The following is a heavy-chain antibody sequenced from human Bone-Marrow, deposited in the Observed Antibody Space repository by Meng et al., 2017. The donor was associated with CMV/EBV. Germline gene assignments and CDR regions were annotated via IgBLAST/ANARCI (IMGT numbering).Heavy chain of an antibody. CDR2: IYYSGIT. D-gene: IGHD3-10*01. CDR1: GVSISSNSYY. Sequence: GSLRLSCTVSGVSISSNSYYWGWIRQPPGKGLEWIGYIYYSGITNYNPSLKSRVTISIDTSKNQFSLKLSSVTAADTAVYYCARDRGELLLDYWGQGTLVTVSS. CDR3: ARDRGELLLDY. J-gene: IGHJ4*02. V-gene: IGHV4-61*01.